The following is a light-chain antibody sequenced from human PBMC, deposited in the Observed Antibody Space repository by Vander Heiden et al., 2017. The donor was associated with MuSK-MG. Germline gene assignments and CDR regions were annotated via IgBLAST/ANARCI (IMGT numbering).Light chain of an antibody. CDR2: GAS. CDR3: QQDNTWNL. V-gene: IGKV3-15*01. J-gene: IGKJ4*01. Sequence: EIVMTQSPATLSVSPGERATLSCRASQSVSSNLDWYQQKPGQAPRLLIYGASHSANGIPDRFSGSGYATEFTLTSSSRQSEDFAVYYAQQDNTWNLFGGGTKVEIK. CDR1: QSVSSN.